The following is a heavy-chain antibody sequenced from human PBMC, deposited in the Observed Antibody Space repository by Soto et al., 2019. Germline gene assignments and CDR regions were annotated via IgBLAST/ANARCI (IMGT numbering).Heavy chain of an antibody. CDR1: GGTFSSYA. CDR3: ARGGDLGGSCFSCTQADLGY. J-gene: IGHJ4*02. Sequence: QVQLVQSGVEVKKPGSSVKVSCQASGGTFSSYAISWVRQAPGQGLEWMGGILPIFGTANYAQKFQGRVTITADESTSTAYLELSSLRSEDTAVYYCARGGDLGGSCFSCTQADLGYWGQVDLVTVFS. D-gene: IGHD2-15*01. V-gene: IGHV1-69*12. CDR2: ILPIFGTA.